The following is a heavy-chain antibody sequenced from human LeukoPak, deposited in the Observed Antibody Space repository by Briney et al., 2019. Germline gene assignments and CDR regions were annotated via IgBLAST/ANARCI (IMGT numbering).Heavy chain of an antibody. CDR2: IRYDGSNK. CDR1: GFTFSNYG. Sequence: GGSLRLSCAASGFTFSNYGMHWVRQAPGKGLEWVAFIRYDGSNKCYADSVKGRFTISRDNAKNSLYLQMNSLRAEDTALYHCARASGAAAGTDYMDVWGKGTTVTISS. CDR3: ARASGAAAGTDYMDV. V-gene: IGHV3-30*02. D-gene: IGHD6-13*01. J-gene: IGHJ6*03.